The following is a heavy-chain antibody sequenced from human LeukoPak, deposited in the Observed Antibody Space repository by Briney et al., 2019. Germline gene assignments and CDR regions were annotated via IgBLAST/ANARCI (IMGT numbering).Heavy chain of an antibody. CDR2: IFYSGSA. Sequence: SETLSLTCIVSGDSISSTSYYWAWIRQPPGKGLEWIGMIFYSGSAYYTPSLRGRVTLSVDTSRNQFSLNLISVTAADTGVYFCARQQSDTSLFDPWGQGTLVTVSS. J-gene: IGHJ5*02. V-gene: IGHV4-39*01. CDR1: GDSISSTSYY. D-gene: IGHD2-21*02. CDR3: ARQQSDTSLFDP.